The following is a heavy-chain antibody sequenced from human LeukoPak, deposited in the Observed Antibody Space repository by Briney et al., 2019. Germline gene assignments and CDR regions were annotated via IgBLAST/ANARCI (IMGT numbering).Heavy chain of an antibody. V-gene: IGHV3-30-3*01. CDR2: LSFDVTNK. CDR1: GFTFRDYA. CDR3: ARDCGSIRSRAAYHSDGMDV. D-gene: IGHD1-26*01. J-gene: IGHJ6*02. Sequence: PGRSLTLSCAASGFTFRDYAMHWVRQAPGKGLEWVAVLSFDVTNKNYVDSVKGRFTISRDTSKNTLYLQMNSLRPEDTAVYYCARDCGSIRSRAAYHSDGMDVWGQGTTVTVSS.